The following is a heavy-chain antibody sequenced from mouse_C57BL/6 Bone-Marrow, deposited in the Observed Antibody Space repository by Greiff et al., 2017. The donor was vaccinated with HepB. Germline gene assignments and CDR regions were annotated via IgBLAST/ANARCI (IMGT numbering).Heavy chain of an antibody. Sequence: VQLQQSGPELVKPGASVKISCKASGYTFTDYYMNWVKQSHGKSLEWIGDINPNNGGTSYNQKFKGKATLTVDKSSSTAYMELRSLTSEDSAVYYCARSPYYYGSQFAYWGQGTLVTVSA. CDR3: ARSPYYYGSQFAY. CDR1: GYTFTDYY. V-gene: IGHV1-26*01. CDR2: INPNNGGT. D-gene: IGHD1-1*01. J-gene: IGHJ3*01.